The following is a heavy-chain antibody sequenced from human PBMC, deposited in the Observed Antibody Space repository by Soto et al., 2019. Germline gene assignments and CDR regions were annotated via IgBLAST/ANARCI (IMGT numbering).Heavy chain of an antibody. D-gene: IGHD3-10*01. Sequence: GGSLRLSCAASGFTFSSYGMHWVRLAPGKGLEWVAVIWYDGSNKYYADSVKGRFTISRDNSKNTLYLQMNSLRAEDTAVYYCARDPVWFGELDTLDYYYYGMDVWGQGTTVTVSS. CDR1: GFTFSSYG. CDR3: ARDPVWFGELDTLDYYYYGMDV. J-gene: IGHJ6*02. V-gene: IGHV3-33*01. CDR2: IWYDGSNK.